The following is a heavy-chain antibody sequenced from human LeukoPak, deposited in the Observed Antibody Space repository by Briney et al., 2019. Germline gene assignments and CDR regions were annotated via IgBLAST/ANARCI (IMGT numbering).Heavy chain of an antibody. D-gene: IGHD3-22*01. V-gene: IGHV3-64*01. CDR2: ISSNGGST. Sequence: GGSLRLSCAASGFTFSSYAMHWVRQAPGKGLEYASAISSNGGSTYYANSVKGRFTISRDNSKNTLYLQMGSLRAEDMAVYYCAREDSSGYYYYWGQGTLVTVSS. J-gene: IGHJ4*02. CDR3: AREDSSGYYYY. CDR1: GFTFSSYA.